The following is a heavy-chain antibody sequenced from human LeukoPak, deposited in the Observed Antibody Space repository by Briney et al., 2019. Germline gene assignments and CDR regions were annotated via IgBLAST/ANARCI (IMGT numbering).Heavy chain of an antibody. CDR2: ISSSGRTI. CDR3: ARSAGRLSPIDD. J-gene: IGHJ4*02. V-gene: IGHV3-48*04. Sequence: GGSLRLSCAASGFTFSSYSMNWVRQAPGKGLEWVSYISSSGRTIYYADSVKGRFTISRDNAKNSLSLQMSSLRAEDTALYFCARSAGRLSPIDDWGQGTLVTVSS. CDR1: GFTFSSYS. D-gene: IGHD5/OR15-5a*01.